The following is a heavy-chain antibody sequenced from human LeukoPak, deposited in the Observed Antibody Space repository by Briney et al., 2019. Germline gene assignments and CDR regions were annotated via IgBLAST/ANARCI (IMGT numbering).Heavy chain of an antibody. CDR1: GGSISSYY. Sequence: PSETLSLTCTVSGGSISSYYWSWIRQPPGKGLEWIGYIYYSGSTNYNPSLKSRVTISVDTSKNQFSLKLSSVTAADTAVYYCARSLSVSGSYYSDYWGQGTLVTVSS. V-gene: IGHV4-59*01. CDR3: ARSLSVSGSYYSDY. D-gene: IGHD1-26*01. J-gene: IGHJ4*02. CDR2: IYYSGST.